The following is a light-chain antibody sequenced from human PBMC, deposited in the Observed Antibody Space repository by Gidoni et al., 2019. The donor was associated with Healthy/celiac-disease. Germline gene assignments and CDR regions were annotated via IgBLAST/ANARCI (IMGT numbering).Light chain of an antibody. CDR3: QKYNSAPWT. CDR1: QGSSNY. Sequence: DLQITHSTSSLSASVGDRVTSTCRASQGSSNYLAWYQQKPGKVPKLLIYAASTLQSGVPSRCSGSGTGTDFTITIRSLQPEDVATYYCQKYNSAPWTFGQGTKVEIK. V-gene: IGKV1-27*01. J-gene: IGKJ1*01. CDR2: AAS.